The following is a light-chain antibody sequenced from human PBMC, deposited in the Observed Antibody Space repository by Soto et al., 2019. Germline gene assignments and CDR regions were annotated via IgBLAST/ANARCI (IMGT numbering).Light chain of an antibody. Sequence: QSALTQPASVSESLGQSITISCTGSSGDIGDYKYVSWYKQHPGKAPKLMIYDVSNRPSGVSNRFSGSKSGNTASLTISGLQAEDEADYYCSSYTSTNFVIFGGGTKLTVL. V-gene: IGLV2-14*03. J-gene: IGLJ2*01. CDR3: SSYTSTNFVI. CDR2: DVS. CDR1: SGDIGDYKY.